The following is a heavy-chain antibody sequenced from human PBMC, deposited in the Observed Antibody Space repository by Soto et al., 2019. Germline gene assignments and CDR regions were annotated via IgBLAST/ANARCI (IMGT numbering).Heavy chain of an antibody. J-gene: IGHJ6*02. CDR3: ARARFLNWNDAYYYYYGMDV. CDR2: IIPIFGTA. CDR1: GGTFSSYA. Sequence: GASVKVSCKASGGTFSSYAISWVRQAPGQGLEWMGGIIPIFGTANYAQKFQGRVTITADESTSTAYMELSSLRSEDTAVYYCARARFLNWNDAYYYYYGMDVWGQGTTVTVSS. D-gene: IGHD1-1*01. V-gene: IGHV1-69*13.